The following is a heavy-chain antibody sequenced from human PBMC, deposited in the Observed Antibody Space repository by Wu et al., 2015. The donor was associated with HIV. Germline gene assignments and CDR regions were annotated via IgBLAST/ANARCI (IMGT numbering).Heavy chain of an antibody. CDR3: ARDHFYDSSGHYSFPSY. J-gene: IGHJ4*02. CDR1: GDMFNNYA. V-gene: IGHV1-69*13. D-gene: IGHD3-22*01. Sequence: QVQLVQSGAEVKKPGSSVKVSCKASGDMFNNYAISWVRQAPGQGLEWMGMIIPILASTTYAQKFQDRVTITADESTTTVYMELRGLISDDTAVYFCARDHFYDSSGHYSFPSYWGQGTLVFVSS. CDR2: IIPILAST.